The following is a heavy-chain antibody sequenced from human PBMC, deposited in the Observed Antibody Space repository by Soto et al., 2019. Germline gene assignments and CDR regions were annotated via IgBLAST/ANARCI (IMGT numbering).Heavy chain of an antibody. CDR2: IKSKRDGGTT. Sequence: HLVESEGDLVKPGGSLRLSCAASGFMFSSAWMSWVRQAPGKGLEWVGRIKSKRDGGTTDYAPPVKGRFVISRDDSKKTLYLKKNSLKTDDTAVYYCVEGWNDFWGQGTLVAVSS. V-gene: IGHV3-15*01. CDR3: VEGWNDF. CDR1: GFMFSSAW. J-gene: IGHJ4*02. D-gene: IGHD1-1*01.